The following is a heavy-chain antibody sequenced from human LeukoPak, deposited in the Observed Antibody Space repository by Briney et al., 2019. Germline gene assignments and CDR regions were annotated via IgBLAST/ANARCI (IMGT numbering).Heavy chain of an antibody. CDR1: GYTFTGYY. CDR3: ARDYSSSSLYYFDY. Sequence: ASVKVSCKASGYTFTGYYMHWVRQAPGQGLEWMGWINPNSGGTNYAQKFRGRVTMTRDTSISTAYMELSRLRSDDTAVYYCARDYSSSSLYYFDYWGQGTLVTVSS. CDR2: INPNSGGT. J-gene: IGHJ4*02. D-gene: IGHD6-6*01. V-gene: IGHV1-2*02.